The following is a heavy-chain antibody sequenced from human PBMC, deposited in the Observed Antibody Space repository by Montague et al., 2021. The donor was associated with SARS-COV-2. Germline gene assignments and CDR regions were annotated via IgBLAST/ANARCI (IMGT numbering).Heavy chain of an antibody. CDR1: GGSLSGYY. D-gene: IGHD1-20*01. CDR2: INHSGSA. J-gene: IGHJ6*02. V-gene: IGHV4-34*01. CDR3: ARGRRRYNWRDETSCYYGMDV. Sequence: SETLSLTCAVYGGSLSGYYWSWIRQPPGKGLEWIGEINHSGSANYNPSLKSRVTISLDTSKNQFSLKLSSVTAADTAVYYCARGRRRYNWRDETSCYYGMDVWGQGTTVTVSS.